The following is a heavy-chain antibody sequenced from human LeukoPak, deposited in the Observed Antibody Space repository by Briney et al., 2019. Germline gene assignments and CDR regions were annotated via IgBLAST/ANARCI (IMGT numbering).Heavy chain of an antibody. CDR1: GRSFSGYY. CDR2: INHSGST. J-gene: IGHJ5*02. Sequence: SETLSLTCAVYGRSFSGYYWSWIRQPPGKGLEWIGEINHSGSTNYNPSLKSRVTISVDTSKNQFSLKLSSVTAADTAVYYCARARVVPAATPNWFDPWGQGTLVTVSS. D-gene: IGHD2-2*01. CDR3: ARARVVPAATPNWFDP. V-gene: IGHV4-34*01.